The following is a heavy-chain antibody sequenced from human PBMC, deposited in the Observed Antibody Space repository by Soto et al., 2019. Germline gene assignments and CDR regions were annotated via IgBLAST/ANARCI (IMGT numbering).Heavy chain of an antibody. CDR2: IYYSGST. J-gene: IGHJ5*02. Sequence: QVQLQESGPGLVKPSQTLSLTCTVSGGSISSGGYYWSWIRQHPGKGLEWIGYIYYSGSTYYNPSLKSRVTISVDTSKNQFSLKLSAVTAADTAVYYCSIRGRRLYNWFDPWGQGTLVTVSS. CDR1: GGSISSGGYY. CDR3: SIRGRRLYNWFDP. V-gene: IGHV4-31*03. D-gene: IGHD2-15*01.